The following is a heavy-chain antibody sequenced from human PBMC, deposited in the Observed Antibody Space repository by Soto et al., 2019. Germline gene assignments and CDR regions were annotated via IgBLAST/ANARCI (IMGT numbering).Heavy chain of an antibody. J-gene: IGHJ4*02. CDR2: IYYSGST. D-gene: IGHD3-9*01. V-gene: IGHV4-39*01. CDR1: GGSVSSASYY. Sequence: SETLSLTCTVSGGSVSSASYYWGWIRQPPGKGLEWIGSIYYSGSTYYNPSLKSRVTISVDTSKNQFSLKLSSVTAADTAVYYCARHVYYDILTGYDYFDYWGQGTLVTVSS. CDR3: ARHVYYDILTGYDYFDY.